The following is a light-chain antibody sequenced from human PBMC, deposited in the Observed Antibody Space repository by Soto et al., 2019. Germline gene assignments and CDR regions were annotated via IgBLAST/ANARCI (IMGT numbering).Light chain of an antibody. CDR3: SSFARTRTLV. CDR2: GVS. CDR1: SSDIGGHNY. J-gene: IGLJ1*01. V-gene: IGLV2-14*01. Sequence: QSALTQPASVSGSPGQSITISCTGTSSDIGGHNYVSWYQHHPGKAPKLVIFGVSNRPSGVSSRVSGSKSGNTASLTISGLQAEDEADYYCSSFARTRTLVFGTGTNVTVL.